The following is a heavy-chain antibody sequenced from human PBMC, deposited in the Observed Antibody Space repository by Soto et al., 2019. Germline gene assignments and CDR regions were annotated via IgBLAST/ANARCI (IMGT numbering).Heavy chain of an antibody. J-gene: IGHJ3*02. V-gene: IGHV3-11*06. Sequence: GGSLRLSCAASGFTFSDYYMSWIRQAPGKGLEWVSYISSSSSYTNYADSVKGRFTISRDNAKNSLYLQMNSLRAEDTAVYYCARDRGVTPGDDAFDISGQGTMVTVSS. CDR3: ARDRGVTPGDDAFDI. CDR1: GFTFSDYY. D-gene: IGHD2-21*02. CDR2: ISSSSSYT.